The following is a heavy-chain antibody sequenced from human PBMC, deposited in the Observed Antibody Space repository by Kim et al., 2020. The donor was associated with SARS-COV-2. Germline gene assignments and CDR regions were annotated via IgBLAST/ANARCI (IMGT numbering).Heavy chain of an antibody. CDR2: INHSGST. D-gene: IGHD4-17*01. CDR3: ARGLKYYGGNPPRSVRYYYYYMDV. J-gene: IGHJ6*03. V-gene: IGHV4-34*01. Sequence: SETLSLTCAVYGGSFSGYYWSWIRQPPGKGLEWIGEINHSGSTNYNPSLKSRVTISVDTSKNQFSLKLSSVTAADTAVYYCARGLKYYGGNPPRSVRYYYYYMDVWGKGTTVTVSS. CDR1: GGSFSGYY.